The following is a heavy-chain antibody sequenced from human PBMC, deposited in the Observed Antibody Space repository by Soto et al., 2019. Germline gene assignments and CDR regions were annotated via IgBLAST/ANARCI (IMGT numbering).Heavy chain of an antibody. Sequence: GASVKVSCKASGYTFSSYAMHWERQAPGQRLEWMGWINAGYGNTKSSQKFQDRVTISRDTSASTAYMELTSLRSEDTAVYYCARDTGDGTFDFWGQGTLVTVS. CDR1: GYTFSSYA. V-gene: IGHV1-3*01. CDR3: ARDTGDGTFDF. D-gene: IGHD7-27*01. J-gene: IGHJ4*02. CDR2: INAGYGNT.